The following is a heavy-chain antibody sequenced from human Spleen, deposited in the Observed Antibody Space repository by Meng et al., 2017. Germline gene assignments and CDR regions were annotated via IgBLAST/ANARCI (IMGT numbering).Heavy chain of an antibody. Sequence: GESLKISCAASGFAFSDHYMSWIRQAPGKGLEWVSYISGRSTTIYYADSVKGRFTISRDNAKNSLYLQMNSLRAEDTAVYYCAKVWEQWLVRSPLDYWGQGTLVTVSS. CDR2: ISGRSTTI. CDR1: GFAFSDHY. CDR3: AKVWEQWLVRSPLDY. J-gene: IGHJ4*02. D-gene: IGHD6-19*01. V-gene: IGHV3-11*01.